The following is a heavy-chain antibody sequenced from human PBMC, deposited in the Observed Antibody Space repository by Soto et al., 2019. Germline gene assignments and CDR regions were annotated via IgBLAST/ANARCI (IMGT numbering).Heavy chain of an antibody. CDR3: ARAFYGMDV. CDR2: IDWEDTK. Sequence: SGPTLVNPTQTLTLTCTVSGFSLSGTGMRVTWIRQPPGEALEWLARIDWEDTKLYSSSLKTRLSISRDTSKNQVVLTMTNMDPADTGTYYCARAFYGMDVWGQGTTVTVSS. J-gene: IGHJ6*02. CDR1: GFSLSGTGMR. V-gene: IGHV2-70*04.